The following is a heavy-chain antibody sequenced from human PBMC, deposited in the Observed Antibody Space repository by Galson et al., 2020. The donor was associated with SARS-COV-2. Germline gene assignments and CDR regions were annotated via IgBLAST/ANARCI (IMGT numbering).Heavy chain of an antibody. CDR3: AGGFCSGTSCYMDGAFDV. CDR2: IYDSGSS. J-gene: IGHJ3*01. Sequence: SETLSLTCAVSGGSLSSRCHSWSWIRQPPGKGPDWIVYIYDSGSSYYNPSLKSRVTLLVDRSRNQFSLELNSVTAADTAVYFCAGGFCSGTSCYMDGAFDVWGQGSMVTVSS. D-gene: IGHD2-2*02. CDR1: GGSLSSRCHS. V-gene: IGHV4-30-2*01.